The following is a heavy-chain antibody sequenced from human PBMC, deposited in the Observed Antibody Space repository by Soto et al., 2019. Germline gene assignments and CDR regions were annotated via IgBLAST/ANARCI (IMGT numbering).Heavy chain of an antibody. CDR3: AHAGGQVHLERLGAFDI. CDR2: LYWDDDK. CDR1: GFSLSTSGVG. Sequence: QITLKESGPTLVKPTQTLTLTCTFSGFSLSTSGVGVGWIRQPPGKALEWLALLYWDDDKRYSPSLKSRLTITKDTSKNQVVLTMTNIDPVDTGTYYCAHAGGQVHLERLGAFDIWGQGTMVTVSS. J-gene: IGHJ3*02. D-gene: IGHD1-1*01. V-gene: IGHV2-5*02.